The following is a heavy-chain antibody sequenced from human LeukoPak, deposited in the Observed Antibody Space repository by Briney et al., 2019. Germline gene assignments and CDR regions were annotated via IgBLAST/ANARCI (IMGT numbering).Heavy chain of an antibody. CDR3: PKSVEMAIIPLYFDY. CDR2: ISGNSGNI. D-gene: IGHD5-24*01. V-gene: IGHV3-23*01. Sequence: GGSLRLSCAVSGFTFSNYAMNWVRRAPGKGLEYVSGISGNSGNIYYADSVKGRFNISRHNSENTLYRQMNGLRGEDAAVYYCPKSVEMAIIPLYFDYCGQGTLVSVSS. CDR1: GFTFSNYA. J-gene: IGHJ4*02.